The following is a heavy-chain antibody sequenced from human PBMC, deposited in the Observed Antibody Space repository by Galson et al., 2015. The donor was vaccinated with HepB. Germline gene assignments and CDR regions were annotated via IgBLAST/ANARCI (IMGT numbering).Heavy chain of an antibody. CDR2: ISGSGGST. CDR1: GFSFRSYA. CDR3: AKGYYSGSEILNYYYYGMDV. Sequence: SLRLSCAASGFSFRSYAMSWVRQAPGKGLEWVSVISGSGGSTYYAESVKGRFTISRGNSKGTLYLQMHSLRADDTAVYYCAKGYYSGSEILNYYYYGMDVWGQGTTVTVSS. V-gene: IGHV3-23*01. D-gene: IGHD3-10*01. J-gene: IGHJ6*02.